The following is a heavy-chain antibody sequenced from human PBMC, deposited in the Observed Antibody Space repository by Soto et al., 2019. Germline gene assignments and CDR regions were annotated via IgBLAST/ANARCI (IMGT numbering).Heavy chain of an antibody. CDR1: GGSFSGYY. Sequence: QVQLQQWGAGLLKPSETLSLTCAVYGGSFSGYYWSWIRQPPGKGLEWIGEINHSGSTNYNPSLKSRVTISVDTSKNQFSLKLSSVTAADTAVYYCARDPKLIWFGGIKAHPHWYFDLWGRGTLVTV. J-gene: IGHJ2*01. V-gene: IGHV4-34*01. D-gene: IGHD3-10*01. CDR3: ARDPKLIWFGGIKAHPHWYFDL. CDR2: INHSGST.